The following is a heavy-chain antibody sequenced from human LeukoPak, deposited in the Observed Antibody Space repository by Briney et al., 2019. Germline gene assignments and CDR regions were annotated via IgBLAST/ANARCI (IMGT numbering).Heavy chain of an antibody. D-gene: IGHD1-14*01. CDR2: IYHNGNI. J-gene: IGHJ4*02. CDR1: GDSISGSSYY. CDR3: ARHDRRTGSHFDY. Sequence: SETLSLTCTVSGDSISGSSYYWGWIRQPPGEGLEWSGSIYHNGNIYYNPSLKSRVSIPVDTSKNQFSLKLSSVTAADTAVYYCARHDRRTGSHFDYWGQGTLVTVSS. V-gene: IGHV4-39*01.